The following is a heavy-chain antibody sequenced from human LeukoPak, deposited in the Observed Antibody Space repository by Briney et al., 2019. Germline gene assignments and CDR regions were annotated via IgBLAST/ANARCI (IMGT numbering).Heavy chain of an antibody. D-gene: IGHD2-2*01. J-gene: IGHJ4*02. CDR2: IIPIFGTA. CDR3: ATLYCSSTSCYDY. CDR1: GYTFTSYG. V-gene: IGHV1-69*05. Sequence: ASVKVSCKASGYTFTSYGISWVRQAPGQGLEWMGRIIPIFGTANYAQKFQGRVTITTDESTSTAYMELSSLRSEDTAVYYCATLYCSSTSCYDYWGQGTLVTVSS.